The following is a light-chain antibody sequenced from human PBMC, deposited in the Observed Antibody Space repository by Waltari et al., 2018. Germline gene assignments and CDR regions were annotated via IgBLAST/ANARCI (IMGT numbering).Light chain of an antibody. CDR1: QDINTY. CDR2: SVS. Sequence: IQMTQSPSSLSASAGDRVTITCRASQDINTYLNWYQQKPGEAPKRLIYSVSSLQGGVPSRFRGSASGTNFTLIISSLQAEDFATYFCLQYMSYPLSFGQGTKVEIK. J-gene: IGKJ2*03. CDR3: LQYMSYPLS. V-gene: IGKV1-17*01.